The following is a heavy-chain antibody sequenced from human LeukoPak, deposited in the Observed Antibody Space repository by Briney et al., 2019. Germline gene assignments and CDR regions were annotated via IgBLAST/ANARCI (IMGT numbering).Heavy chain of an antibody. CDR2: ISAYNGNT. J-gene: IGHJ6*03. CDR1: GYTFTSYG. CDR3: ARAGIVGATTRALLYYYYYMDV. Sequence: GASVKVSCKASGYTFTSYGISWVRQAPGQGLEWMGWISAYNGNTNYAQKLQGRVTMTTDTSTSTAYMELRSLRSDDTAVYYCARAGIVGATTRALLYYYYYMDVWGKGTTVTVSS. V-gene: IGHV1-18*01. D-gene: IGHD1-26*01.